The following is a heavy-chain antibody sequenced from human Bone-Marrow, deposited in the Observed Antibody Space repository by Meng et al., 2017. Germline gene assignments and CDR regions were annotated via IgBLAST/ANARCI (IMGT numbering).Heavy chain of an antibody. J-gene: IGHJ4*02. CDR1: GFTFSSYP. D-gene: IGHD3-22*01. Sequence: GGSLRLSCGVSGFTFSSYPMHWVRKTPGKGLEWVAIISSDGNSKYYGDSVKGRFTISRDNSNNTLLLQVNSLIAEGTTVYYCARAYYFESSGYSFLGPYYFDYWGQGTPVTVSS. CDR3: ARAYYFESSGYSFLGPYYFDY. CDR2: ISSDGNSK. V-gene: IGHV3-30*16.